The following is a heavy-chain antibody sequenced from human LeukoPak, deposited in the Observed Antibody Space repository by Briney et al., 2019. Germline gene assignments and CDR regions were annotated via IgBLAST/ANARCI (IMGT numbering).Heavy chain of an antibody. Sequence: GGSLRLSCAASGFTFSSYWMSWVRQAPGKGLEWVAHIKQDGSKKNYVDSVKGRFTISRDNAKNSLYLQMNSLRVEDTAVYYCARFISLGGWGQGAPVTVSS. CDR2: IKQDGSKK. D-gene: IGHD3-10*01. CDR3: ARFISLGG. J-gene: IGHJ4*02. CDR1: GFTFSSYW. V-gene: IGHV3-7*01.